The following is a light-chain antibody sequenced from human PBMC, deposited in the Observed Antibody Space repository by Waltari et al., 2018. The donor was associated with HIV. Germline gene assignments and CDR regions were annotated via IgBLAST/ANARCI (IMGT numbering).Light chain of an antibody. CDR1: HTINKW. Sequence: DILLTQSPSTLAAFVGDRVTITCRASHTINKWLAWYQQRPGDPPKILITKASTLEVGVPTRFRGRVSETEFTLTIDTLQPDDFAVYYCQQYDNLPSFGQGTRLE. V-gene: IGKV1-5*03. CDR3: QQYDNLPS. CDR2: KAS. J-gene: IGKJ5*01.